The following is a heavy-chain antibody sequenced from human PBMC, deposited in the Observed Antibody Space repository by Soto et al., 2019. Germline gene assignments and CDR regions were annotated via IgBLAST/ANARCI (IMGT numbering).Heavy chain of an antibody. D-gene: IGHD2-2*01. V-gene: IGHV3-49*04. CDR1: GFHFCDYV. J-gene: IGHJ6*02. CDR2: IRSKAYGGTT. CDR3: GRLWVAVPAAGLDV. Sequence: GGSPRLSCTASGFHFCDYVLSWVRQAPRGGLEGVGFIRSKAYGGTTEYAASVKGRLSISRDDSKSIVYLQMNSLKTEDTAVYYCGRLWVAVPAAGLDVWGQGTTVTVSS.